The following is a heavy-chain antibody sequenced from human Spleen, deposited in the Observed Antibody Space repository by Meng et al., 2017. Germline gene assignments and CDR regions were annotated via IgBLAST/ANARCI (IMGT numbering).Heavy chain of an antibody. V-gene: IGHV1-69*05. CDR3: ARGYMVATIGHYYYGMDV. Sequence: SVKVSCKASGGTLSSYAISWVRQAPGQGREWMGGITPMSGTASYAQNFKGRVTITTDESTSTAYMELSSLKSEDTADYYCARGYMVATIGHYYYGMDVWGQGTTVTVSS. CDR1: GGTLSSYA. D-gene: IGHD5-12*01. CDR2: ITPMSGTA. J-gene: IGHJ6*02.